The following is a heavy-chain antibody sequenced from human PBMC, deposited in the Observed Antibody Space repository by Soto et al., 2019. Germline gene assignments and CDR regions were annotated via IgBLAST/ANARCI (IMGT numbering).Heavy chain of an antibody. CDR1: GGSISSYY. Sequence: SETLSLTCTVSGGSISSYYWSWIRQPPGKGLEWIGYMYNTGSTIYNPSLKSRVTISVDTSKNQFSLKRNSVTAADTAVYYCARDLWGYCGADCYPLDVWGQGTTVTVSS. V-gene: IGHV4-59*01. CDR3: ARDLWGYCGADCYPLDV. J-gene: IGHJ6*02. CDR2: MYNTGST. D-gene: IGHD2-21*02.